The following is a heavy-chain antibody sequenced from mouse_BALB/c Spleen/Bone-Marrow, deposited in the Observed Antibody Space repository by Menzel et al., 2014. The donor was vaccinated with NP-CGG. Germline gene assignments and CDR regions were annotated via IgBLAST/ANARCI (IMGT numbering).Heavy chain of an antibody. CDR2: IYPGDGDT. Sequence: LLESGPELVKPGDSVRITCRASGYVFSSSWMNWVKQRPGQGLEWIGRIYPGDGDTNYNGKFKGKATLTADKSSSTAYMHISSVTSVDSAVYISARKRTCITTMVEYFDVWGAGTAVTVSS. V-gene: IGHV1-82*01. CDR3: ARKRTCITTMVEYFDV. J-gene: IGHJ1*01. CDR1: GYVFSSSW. D-gene: IGHD1-1*01.